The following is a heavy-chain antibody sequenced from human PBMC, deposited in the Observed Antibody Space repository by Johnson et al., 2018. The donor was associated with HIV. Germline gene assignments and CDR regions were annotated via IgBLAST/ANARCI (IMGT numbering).Heavy chain of an antibody. V-gene: IGHV3-7*02. Sequence: VQLVESGGGVVQPGGSLRLSCAASGFTFSSYGMFWVRQAPGKGLEWVANIKQDGSEKYYVDSVKGRFTISRDNSKNTLYLQMSSLRAEDTAVYYCAKPAAAARDACDIWGQGTMVTVSS. CDR1: GFTFSSYG. CDR3: AKPAAAARDACDI. J-gene: IGHJ3*02. CDR2: IKQDGSEK. D-gene: IGHD6-13*01.